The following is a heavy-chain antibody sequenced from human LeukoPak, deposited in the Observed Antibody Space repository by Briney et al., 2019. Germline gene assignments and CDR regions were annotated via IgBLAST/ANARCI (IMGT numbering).Heavy chain of an antibody. CDR2: ISGSDGST. Sequence: GGSLRLSCAASGFTFSSYAMSWVRQAPGKGLEWVSAISGSDGSTYYADSVKGRFTISRDNSKSTLYLQMNSLRAEDTAVYYCARAAGKENGYDFWFEHWGQGTLVTVSS. J-gene: IGHJ5*02. D-gene: IGHD3-3*01. CDR1: GFTFSSYA. CDR3: ARAAGKENGYDFWFEH. V-gene: IGHV3-23*01.